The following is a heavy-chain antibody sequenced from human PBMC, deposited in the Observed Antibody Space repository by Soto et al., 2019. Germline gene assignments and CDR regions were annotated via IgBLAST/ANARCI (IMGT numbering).Heavy chain of an antibody. CDR2: IWYDGSNT. Sequence: QVQLVESGGGVVQPGKSLRLSCAVSGFTFSDYGMHWVRQAPGKGLEWVAAIWYDGSNTYHTESVKGRFTISRGNSKNTLYLQMNSLRVEDTAGYYCARDDTIFGVVLLGVDHWGQGTLVAVSS. V-gene: IGHV3-33*01. CDR3: ARDDTIFGVVLLGVDH. D-gene: IGHD3-3*01. CDR1: GFTFSDYG. J-gene: IGHJ5*02.